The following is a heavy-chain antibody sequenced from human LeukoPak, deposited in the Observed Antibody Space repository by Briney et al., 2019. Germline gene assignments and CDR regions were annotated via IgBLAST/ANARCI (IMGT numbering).Heavy chain of an antibody. V-gene: IGHV4-34*01. D-gene: IGHD2-15*01. CDR2: INHSGST. CDR1: GGSFSGYY. Sequence: PSETLSLTCAVYGGSFSGYYWSWIRQPPGKGLEWIGEINHSGSTNYNPSLKSRVTISVDTSKNQFSLKLSSVTAADTAVYYCARGYCSGGSCYSLGLRWFDPWGQGTLVTVSS. CDR3: ARGYCSGGSCYSLGLRWFDP. J-gene: IGHJ5*02.